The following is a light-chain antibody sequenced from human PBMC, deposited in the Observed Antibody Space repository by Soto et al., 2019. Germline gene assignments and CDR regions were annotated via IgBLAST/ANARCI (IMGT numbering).Light chain of an antibody. Sequence: QSALTQPASVSGSPGQSITISCTETSSDIGAHDYVSWYRQHPGKAPKLLIYEVTNRPSGVSPRFSGSKSANTASLTISGLQVEDEADYYCSSHTSSASVVFGGGTKLTVL. CDR1: SSDIGAHDY. CDR3: SSHTSSASVV. CDR2: EVT. V-gene: IGLV2-14*01. J-gene: IGLJ2*01.